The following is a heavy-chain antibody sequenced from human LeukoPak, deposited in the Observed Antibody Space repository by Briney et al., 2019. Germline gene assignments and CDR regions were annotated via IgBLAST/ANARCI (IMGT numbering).Heavy chain of an antibody. V-gene: IGHV1-46*01. CDR2: INPSGGST. D-gene: IGHD3-22*01. CDR1: GYTFTSYY. CDR3: ARDLYGYYDSSGYYVEYNWFDP. J-gene: IGHJ5*02. Sequence: GASVKVSCKASGYTFTSYYMHWVRQAPGQGLEWMGIINPSGGSTSYAQKFQGRVTMTRDTSTSTVYMELSGLRSEDTAVYYCARDLYGYYDSSGYYVEYNWFDPWGQGTLVTVSS.